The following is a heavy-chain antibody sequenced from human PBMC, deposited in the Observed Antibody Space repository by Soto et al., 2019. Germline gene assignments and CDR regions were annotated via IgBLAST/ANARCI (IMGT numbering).Heavy chain of an antibody. D-gene: IGHD3-3*01. CDR1: GFTFSSYG. J-gene: IGHJ4*02. V-gene: IGHV3-30*18. CDR3: AKDDVVLRFLEWPDYFDY. CDR2: ISYDGSNK. Sequence: QVQLVESGGGVVQPGRSLRLSCAASGFTFSSYGMHWVRQAPGKGLEWVAVISYDGSNKYYADSVKGRFTISRDNSKNTLYLQMNSLRAEDTAVYYCAKDDVVLRFLEWPDYFDYWGQGTLVTVSS.